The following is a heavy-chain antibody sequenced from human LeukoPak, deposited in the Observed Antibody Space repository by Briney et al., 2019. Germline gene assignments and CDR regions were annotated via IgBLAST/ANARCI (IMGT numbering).Heavy chain of an antibody. CDR1: GYTFTSYD. CDR2: MNPNSGNT. J-gene: IGHJ4*02. CDR3: ARGQVEMATHFDY. Sequence: ASVKVSCKASGYTFTSYDINWVRQATGQGLEWMGWMNPNSGNTGYAQKFQGRVTMTRDTSISTAYMELSSLRSEDTAVYYCARGQVEMATHFDYWGQGTLVTVSS. V-gene: IGHV1-8*01. D-gene: IGHD5-24*01.